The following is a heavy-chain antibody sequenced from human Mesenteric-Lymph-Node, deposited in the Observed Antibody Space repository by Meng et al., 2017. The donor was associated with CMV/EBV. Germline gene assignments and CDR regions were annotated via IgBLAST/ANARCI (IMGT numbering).Heavy chain of an antibody. CDR2: IIPILGIA. D-gene: IGHD2-2*01. CDR3: ARDRCSSTSCSLGAFDI. Sequence: SVKVSCKASGGTFSSYAISWVRQAPGQGLEWMGGIIPILGIANYAQKFQGRVTITADKSTSTAYMELSSLRSEDTAVYYCARDRCSSTSCSLGAFDIWGQGTMVTVSS. CDR1: GGTFSSYA. J-gene: IGHJ3*02. V-gene: IGHV1-69*10.